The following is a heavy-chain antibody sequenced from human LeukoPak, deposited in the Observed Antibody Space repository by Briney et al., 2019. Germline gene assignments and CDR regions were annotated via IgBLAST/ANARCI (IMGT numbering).Heavy chain of an antibody. Sequence: GESLKISCKGSGYIFTSYWISWVRQMPGKGLEWMGRIDPSDSYTNYSPSFQGQVTISADKSISTAYLQWSSLKASDTAMYYCARPGYRSRYFDYWGQGTLVTVSS. J-gene: IGHJ4*02. D-gene: IGHD6-19*01. CDR2: IDPSDSYT. CDR3: ARPGYRSRYFDY. CDR1: GYIFTSYW. V-gene: IGHV5-10-1*04.